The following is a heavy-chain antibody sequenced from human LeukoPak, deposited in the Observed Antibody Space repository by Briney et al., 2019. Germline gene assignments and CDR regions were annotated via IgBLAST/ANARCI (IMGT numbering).Heavy chain of an antibody. D-gene: IGHD3-22*01. CDR1: GFTLSNYA. CDR2: IRYDGSNK. CDR3: AKSLTYYYDSSGYYLFDY. J-gene: IGHJ4*02. Sequence: GGSLRLSCAASGFTLSNYAMHWVRQAPGKGLEWVAFIRYDGSNKYYPDSVKGRFTISRDNSKNTLYLQMNSLRVEDTAVYYCAKSLTYYYDSSGYYLFDYWGQGALVTVSS. V-gene: IGHV3-30*02.